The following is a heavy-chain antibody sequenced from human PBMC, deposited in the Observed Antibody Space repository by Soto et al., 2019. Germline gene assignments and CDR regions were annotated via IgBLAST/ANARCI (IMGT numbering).Heavy chain of an antibody. D-gene: IGHD2-2*01. V-gene: IGHV1-69*02. CDR1: GDSFSSYS. J-gene: IGHJ4*02. Sequence: QVQLVQSGAEVKKPGSSVKVSCKASGDSFSSYSVIWVQQAPGQGLEGMGTIIPSCTLTNYAQRFQGRVMITADRSTYTVYMQLNSLRSDDTALSYCASHFPGHCSTTTCYGAGDYWGQGTLVSVSS. CDR2: IIPSCTLT. CDR3: ASHFPGHCSTTTCYGAGDY.